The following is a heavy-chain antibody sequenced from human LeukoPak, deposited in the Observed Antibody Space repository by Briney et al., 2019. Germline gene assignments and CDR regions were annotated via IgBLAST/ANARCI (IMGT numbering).Heavy chain of an antibody. J-gene: IGHJ4*02. D-gene: IGHD6-13*01. CDR2: IYHSGST. CDR1: GGSISSGGYS. Sequence: SQTLSLTCAVSGGSISSGGYSWSWIRQPPGKGLEWIGYIYHSGSTYYNPSLKSRVTISVDRSKNQFSLKLSSVTAADTAVYYCAELGIAAAGTGDYWGQGTLVTVSS. CDR3: AELGIAAAGTGDY. V-gene: IGHV4-30-2*01.